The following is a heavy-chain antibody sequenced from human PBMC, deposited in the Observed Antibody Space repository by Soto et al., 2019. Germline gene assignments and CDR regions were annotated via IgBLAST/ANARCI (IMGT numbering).Heavy chain of an antibody. Sequence: GGSLRLSCAASGFTFSSYSMNWVRQAPGKGLEWVSYISSSSSTIYYADSVKGRFTISRDNAKNSLYLQMNSLRAEATAVYYLARDLALIPNEQAYWGQGTLVTVSS. CDR2: ISSSSSTI. CDR1: GFTFSSYS. V-gene: IGHV3-48*01. J-gene: IGHJ4*02. CDR3: ARDLALIPNEQAY.